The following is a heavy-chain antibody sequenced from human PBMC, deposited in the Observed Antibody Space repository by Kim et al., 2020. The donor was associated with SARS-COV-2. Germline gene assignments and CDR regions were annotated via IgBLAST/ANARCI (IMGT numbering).Heavy chain of an antibody. D-gene: IGHD6-19*01. V-gene: IGHV4-34*01. CDR3: ARGLGYSSG. J-gene: IGHJ4*02. Sequence: GSTNYHPSLTSRVTRSVDTSKNPFSRKLSSVTAADTAVYYCARGLGYSSGWGQGTLVTVSS. CDR2: GST.